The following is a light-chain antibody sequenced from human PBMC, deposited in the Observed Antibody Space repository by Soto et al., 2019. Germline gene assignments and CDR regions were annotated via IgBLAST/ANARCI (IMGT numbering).Light chain of an antibody. CDR3: QQRFNWPRFT. J-gene: IGKJ2*01. CDR1: QSVSSY. CDR2: DAS. V-gene: IGKV3-11*01. Sequence: EIVLTQSPATLSLSPGERATLSCRASQSVSSYLAWYQQKPGQAPRLLIYDASNRATVIPARFSGGGSGTDFPLTISSLEPEDFAVYYCQQRFNWPRFTFGQGTKLEIK.